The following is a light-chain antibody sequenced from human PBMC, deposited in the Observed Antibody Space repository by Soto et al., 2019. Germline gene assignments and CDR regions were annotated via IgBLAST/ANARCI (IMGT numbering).Light chain of an antibody. CDR1: HSISRL. Sequence: IQKSQSPSTPAASDRDSVTITWRGRHSISRLLGCYQQKPGKAPQALIYDASSVKSGVPSRFSGNGSGTEFTLTISSLHPDYFATYYCQHYTSYSTFGRGTRLEIK. CDR3: QHYTSYST. J-gene: IGKJ5*01. V-gene: IGKV1-5*01. CDR2: DAS.